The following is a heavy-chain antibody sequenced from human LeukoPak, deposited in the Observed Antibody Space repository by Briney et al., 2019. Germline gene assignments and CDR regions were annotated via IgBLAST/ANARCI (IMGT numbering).Heavy chain of an antibody. Sequence: KTGGSLRLSCVASGFTFSSYDMHWVRQVTGKGLEWVSGIGSDGDTYYPGSVRGRFTISRENAKNSLYLQMNSLRAGDTAVYHCARSSMGVTASPFYFDYWGQGTLVTVSP. V-gene: IGHV3-13*01. J-gene: IGHJ4*02. CDR3: ARSSMGVTASPFYFDY. CDR2: IGSDGDT. CDR1: GFTFSSYD. D-gene: IGHD2-21*02.